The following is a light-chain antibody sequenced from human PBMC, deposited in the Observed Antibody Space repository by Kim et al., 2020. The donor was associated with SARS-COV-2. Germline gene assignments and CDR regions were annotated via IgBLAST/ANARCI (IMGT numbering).Light chain of an antibody. CDR2: DAS. CDR3: QQYDNLHT. V-gene: IGKV1-33*01. Sequence: DIQMTQSPSSLSASVGDRVTITCHASQDISNYLNWYQQKPGKAPKLLIYDASNLETGVPSRFSGSGSGTDFTFTISSLQPEDIATYYCQQYDNLHTFGGGTKVDIK. CDR1: QDISNY. J-gene: IGKJ4*01.